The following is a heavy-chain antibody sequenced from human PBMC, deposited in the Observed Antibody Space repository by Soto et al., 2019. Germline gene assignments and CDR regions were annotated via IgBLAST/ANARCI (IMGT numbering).Heavy chain of an antibody. J-gene: IGHJ6*02. D-gene: IGHD3-22*01. CDR2: INHSGST. CDR1: GGSFSGYY. V-gene: IGHV4-34*01. Sequence: SETLSLTCAVYGGSFSGYYWSWIRQPPGKGLEWIGEINHSGSTYYNPSLKSRVTISVDRSKNQFSLKLSSVTAADTAVYYCARDTYYYDSSGEGGGMDVWGQGTTVTVSS. CDR3: ARDTYYYDSSGEGGGMDV.